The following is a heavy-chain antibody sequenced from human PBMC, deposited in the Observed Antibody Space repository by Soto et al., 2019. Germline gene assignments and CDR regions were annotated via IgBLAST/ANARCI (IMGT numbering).Heavy chain of an antibody. V-gene: IGHV3-30*18. Sequence: GGSLRLSCAASGFTLSNYGMHWVRQAPGKGLEWVTVTSYDGSNKYYADSVKGRFTISRDNSKNTLYLQMNSLRAEDTAVYYCAKDRSEYSRSWPAHWGQGSLVTVSS. CDR3: AKDRSEYSRSWPAH. CDR2: TSYDGSNK. CDR1: GFTLSNYG. D-gene: IGHD6-13*01. J-gene: IGHJ4*02.